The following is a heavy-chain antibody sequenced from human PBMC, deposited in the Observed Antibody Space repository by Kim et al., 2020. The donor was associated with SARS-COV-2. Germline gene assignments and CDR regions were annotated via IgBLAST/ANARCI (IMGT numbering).Heavy chain of an antibody. CDR1: GGSISSSSYY. CDR2: IYYSGST. D-gene: IGHD3-9*01. Sequence: SETLSLTCTVSGGSISSSSYYWGWIRQPPGKGLEWIGSIYYSGSTYYNPSLKSRVTISVDTSKNQFSLKLSSVTAADTAVYYCARVGSLLKRRYFDTYGMDVWGQGTTVTVSS. V-gene: IGHV4-39*07. CDR3: ARVGSLLKRRYFDTYGMDV. J-gene: IGHJ6*02.